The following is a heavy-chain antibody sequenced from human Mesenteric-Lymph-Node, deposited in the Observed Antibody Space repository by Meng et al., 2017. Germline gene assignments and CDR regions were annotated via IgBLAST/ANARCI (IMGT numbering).Heavy chain of an antibody. J-gene: IGHJ4*02. Sequence: QVLLQVLGHGFGHTSQALSPRWTVCGGYSNRGDYYLSLMRQHTAKGMDWSGYIYYTGRTYYNPSLKSRVTISMDTSKTQFSLRLSCVTAADKAVYYCARTYYFEYWGQGTLVTVSS. CDR1: GGYSNRGDYY. CDR2: IYYTGRT. CDR3: ARTYYFEY. V-gene: IGHV4-30-4*01.